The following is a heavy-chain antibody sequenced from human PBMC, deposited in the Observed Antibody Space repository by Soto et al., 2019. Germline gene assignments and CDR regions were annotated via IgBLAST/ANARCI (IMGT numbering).Heavy chain of an antibody. V-gene: IGHV1-2*04. D-gene: IGHD3-9*01. CDR2: INPNSGGT. CDR1: GYTFTGYY. CDR3: ARDLSYYDILTGPMDV. Sequence: ASVKVSCKASGYTFTGYYMHWVRQAPGQGLEWMGWINPNSGGTNYAQKFQGWVTMTRDTSISTAYMELSRLGSDDTAVYYCARDLSYYDILTGPMDVWGQETTVTVSS. J-gene: IGHJ6*02.